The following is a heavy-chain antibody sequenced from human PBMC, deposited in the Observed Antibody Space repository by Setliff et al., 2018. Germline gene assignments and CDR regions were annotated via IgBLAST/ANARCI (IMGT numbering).Heavy chain of an antibody. CDR2: IRSKTYSYAT. V-gene: IGHV3-73*01. J-gene: IGHJ4*02. D-gene: IGHD2-15*01. CDR3: AVSGINDPLSY. Sequence: GESLKISCVASGFTFSGSAMHWVRQASGKGLEWVGRIRSKTYSYATSYAASVEGRFTISRDDSKNTAYLQMNSLKTEDTAVYYCAVSGINDPLSYWGQGTLVTVSS. CDR1: GFTFSGSA.